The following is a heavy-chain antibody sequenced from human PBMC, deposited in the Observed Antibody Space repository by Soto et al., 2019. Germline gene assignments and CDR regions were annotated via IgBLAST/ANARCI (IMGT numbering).Heavy chain of an antibody. CDR1: GGSFSTNE. J-gene: IGHJ4*02. Sequence: QVHLEQSGAEVKKPGTSVKVSCKASGGSFSTNEIDWVRQAPGQGLERMGRIFPNVGTADYAQKFQGRLTIIADESTATVFMELSRLSSADTAVYFCARARYSSRWGTFDSWGQGTQVDVSS. CDR2: IFPNVGTA. CDR3: ARARYSSRWGTFDS. V-gene: IGHV1-69*01. D-gene: IGHD6-19*01.